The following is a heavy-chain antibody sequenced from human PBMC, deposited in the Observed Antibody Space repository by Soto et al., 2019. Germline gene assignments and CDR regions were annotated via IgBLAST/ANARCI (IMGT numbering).Heavy chain of an antibody. Sequence: QVQLVESGGGVVQTGRSLRLSCAASGFTFSSYAMHWVRQAPGKGLEWGAVISYDGSNKYYADSVKGRFTISGDNYKNTLYRQMTRLRAEDTDVYYCARKWELLSPPRHDAFDIWVQGTMGTVSS. CDR2: ISYDGSNK. V-gene: IGHV3-30-3*01. CDR3: ARKWELLSPPRHDAFDI. D-gene: IGHD1-26*01. CDR1: GFTFSSYA. J-gene: IGHJ3*02.